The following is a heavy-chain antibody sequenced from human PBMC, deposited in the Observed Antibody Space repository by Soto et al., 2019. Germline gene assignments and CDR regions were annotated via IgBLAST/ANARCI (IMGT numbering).Heavy chain of an antibody. D-gene: IGHD2-15*01. V-gene: IGHV4-39*01. CDR1: GGSISSVSYS. CDR3: ARVPLGSRSFDP. J-gene: IGHJ5*02. Sequence: SETLSLTCTVSGGSISSVSYSWAWIRQPPGKGVEWIGNIFYSGITSYTPSLKSRVTVSVDTSKNQFSLKLSSVTAADTAVYYCARVPLGSRSFDPWGQGTLVTVSS. CDR2: IFYSGIT.